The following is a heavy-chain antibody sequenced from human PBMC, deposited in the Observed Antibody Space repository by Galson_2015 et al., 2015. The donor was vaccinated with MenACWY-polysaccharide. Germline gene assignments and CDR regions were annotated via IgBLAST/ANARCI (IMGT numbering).Heavy chain of an antibody. D-gene: IGHD2-15*01. V-gene: IGHV3-30*18. J-gene: IGHJ4*02. CDR3: AKDLTRYCSGGSCDNLDD. Sequence: SLRLSCAASGFSFSSYGMHWVRQAPGKGLEWVAVIAYDGSNKYYADSVKGRFTISRDNSKNTLYLQMNSLRAEDTAVYYCAKDLTRYCSGGSCDNLDDWGQGTLVTVSS. CDR1: GFSFSSYG. CDR2: IAYDGSNK.